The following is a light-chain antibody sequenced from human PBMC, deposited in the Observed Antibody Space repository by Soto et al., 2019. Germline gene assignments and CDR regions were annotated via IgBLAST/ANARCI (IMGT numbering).Light chain of an antibody. CDR2: DTS. J-gene: IGKJ2*01. V-gene: IGKV1-33*01. CDR1: QDISKY. CDR3: QQYDNLPRNT. Sequence: DLPMTQSPSSLSASVGDRVTITCQASQDISKYLNWYQQKPGKAPKLLIYDTSNLETGVPSRFSGSGSGTHFTFTISSLQPEATAIYYCQQYDNLPRNTFGQGTKLEIK.